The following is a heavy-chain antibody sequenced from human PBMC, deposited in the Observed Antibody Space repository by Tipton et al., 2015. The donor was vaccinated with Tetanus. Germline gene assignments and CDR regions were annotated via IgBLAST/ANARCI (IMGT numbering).Heavy chain of an antibody. V-gene: IGHV4-59*01. CDR2: IYYSGST. D-gene: IGHD6-13*01. CDR3: ARGGIAAGGGGLDY. CDR1: GGSISSYY. J-gene: IGHJ4*02. Sequence: TLPLTCTVSGGSISSYYWSWIRQPPGKGLEWIGYIYYSGSTNYNPSLKSRVTISVDTSKNQFSLKLSSVTAADTAVYYCARGGIAAGGGGLDYCGQGTLVTVSS.